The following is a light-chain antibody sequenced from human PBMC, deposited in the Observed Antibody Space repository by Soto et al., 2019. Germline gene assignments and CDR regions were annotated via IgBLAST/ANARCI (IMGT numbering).Light chain of an antibody. CDR1: SGHSSYD. J-gene: IGLJ2*01. CDR3: QTWGTGYVV. CDR2: VNSGGSH. V-gene: IGLV4-69*01. Sequence: QLVLTQSPSASASLGASVKLTCTLSSGHSSYDIAWHQQQPDKGPRFLMTVNSGGSHNKGDGIPDRFSGSSSGAERYLTIASPQSEDEADYYCQTWGTGYVVFGGGTKLTVL.